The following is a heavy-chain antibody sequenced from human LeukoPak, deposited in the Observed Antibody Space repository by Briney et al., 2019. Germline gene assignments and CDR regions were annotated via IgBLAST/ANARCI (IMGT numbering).Heavy chain of an antibody. CDR3: ARGGPSYALDY. Sequence: GESLKISCEGSGYSFTSYWIGWVRQMPGKGLEWMGIIYPGDSESRYSPSFQGQVTISADKSISTAYLQWSSLKASDTAMYFCARGGPSYALDYWGQGTLVTVSS. V-gene: IGHV5-51*01. J-gene: IGHJ4*02. CDR2: IYPGDSES. CDR1: GYSFTSYW. D-gene: IGHD2-2*01.